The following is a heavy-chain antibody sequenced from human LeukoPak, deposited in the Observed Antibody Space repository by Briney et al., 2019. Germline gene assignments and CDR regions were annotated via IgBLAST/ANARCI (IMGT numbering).Heavy chain of an antibody. Sequence: SETLSLTCTVSGGSISSYYWSWIRQPPGKGLEWIGYIYYSGSTNYNPSLKIRVTISVDTSKNQFSLKLSSVTAADTAVYYCSSGSARPEYCSGGRCYSGYWGQGTLVTVSS. CDR2: IYYSGST. V-gene: IGHV4-59*01. D-gene: IGHD2-15*01. CDR1: GGSISSYY. J-gene: IGHJ4*02. CDR3: SSGSARPEYCSGGRCYSGY.